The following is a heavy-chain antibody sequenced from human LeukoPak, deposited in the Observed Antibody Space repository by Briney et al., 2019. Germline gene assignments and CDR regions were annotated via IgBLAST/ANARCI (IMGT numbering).Heavy chain of an antibody. Sequence: PSDTLSLTCAVSGYSISTSNWWGWIRQPPGKGLEWIGYIYYSGSTFYDPSLKSRVTMSVDTSNNQFSLKLSSVTAVDSAVYYCARNVYESSGFDFWGQGALVTVSS. V-gene: IGHV4-28*01. J-gene: IGHJ4*02. CDR2: IYYSGST. D-gene: IGHD3-22*01. CDR3: ARNVYESSGFDF. CDR1: GYSISTSNW.